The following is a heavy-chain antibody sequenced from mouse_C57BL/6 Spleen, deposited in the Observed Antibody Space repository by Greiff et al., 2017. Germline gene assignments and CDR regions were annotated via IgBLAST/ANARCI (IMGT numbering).Heavy chain of an antibody. CDR3: AREPLCYGKYYYAMDY. CDR1: GYTFTSYW. CDR2: INPSNGGT. D-gene: IGHD2-1*01. Sequence: QVQLQQPGTELVKPGASVKLSCKASGYTFTSYWMHWVKQRPGQGLEWIGNINPSNGGTNYNEKFKSKATLTVDKSSSTAYMQLSSLTSEYSAVYYGAREPLCYGKYYYAMDYWGQGTSVTVSS. V-gene: IGHV1-53*01. J-gene: IGHJ4*01.